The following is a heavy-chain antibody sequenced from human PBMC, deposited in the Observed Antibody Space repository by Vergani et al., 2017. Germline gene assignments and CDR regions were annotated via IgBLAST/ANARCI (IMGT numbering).Heavy chain of an antibody. J-gene: IGHJ4*02. CDR3: AKQYFVSGNYLFDY. D-gene: IGHD3-10*01. V-gene: IGHV3-23*01. Sequence: EVQLLESGGGQVEAGGSLRLSCVASGFTFSNSAMNWVRQAPGKGLEWVSGISGSGVSAYYTDSVKGRFTISRDNSKNMLFLQMNNLRTEDTAIYYCAKQYFVSGNYLFDYWGQGTLVTVSS. CDR2: ISGSGVSA. CDR1: GFTFSNSA.